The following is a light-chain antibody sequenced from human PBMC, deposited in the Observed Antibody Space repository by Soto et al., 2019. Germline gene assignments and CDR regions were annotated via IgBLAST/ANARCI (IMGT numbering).Light chain of an antibody. J-gene: IGKJ1*01. Sequence: EIVLSHSGCTLCMSXGARATLSXXASQSVSSSYLAWSQQKPGQAPRLLIYGASNRATGIPDRFSGSGSGTDFTLTISRLEPEDFAVYYCQQYGSSGTFGQGTKVDIK. CDR1: QSVSSSY. V-gene: IGKV3-20*01. CDR2: GAS. CDR3: QQYGSSGT.